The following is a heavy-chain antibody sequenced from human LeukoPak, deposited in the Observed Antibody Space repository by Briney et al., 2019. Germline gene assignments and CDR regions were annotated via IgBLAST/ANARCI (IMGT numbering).Heavy chain of an antibody. D-gene: IGHD2-2*01. CDR1: GYTLTELS. CDR2: FDPGDGET. V-gene: IGHV1-24*01. J-gene: IGHJ6*02. Sequence: GASVKVSCKVSGYTLTELSMHWVRQAPGKGLEWMGGFDPGDGETIYAQKFQGRVTMTEDTSTDTAYMELSSLRSEDTAVYYCATLMGDCSSTSCYAGPYYYYYGMDVWGQGTTVTVSS. CDR3: ATLMGDCSSTSCYAGPYYYYYGMDV.